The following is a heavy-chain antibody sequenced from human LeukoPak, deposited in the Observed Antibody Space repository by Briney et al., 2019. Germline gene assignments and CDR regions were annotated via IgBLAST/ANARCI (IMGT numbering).Heavy chain of an antibody. CDR1: GYTFTGYY. CDR3: ARDWDTAMVGV. Sequence: ASVKVSCKASGYTFTGYYLHWVRQAPGQGLEWMGRIIPILGIANYAQKFQGRVTITADKSTSTAYMELSSLRSEDTAVYYCARDWDTAMVGVWGQGTTVTVSS. J-gene: IGHJ6*02. V-gene: IGHV1-69*04. CDR2: IIPILGIA. D-gene: IGHD5-18*01.